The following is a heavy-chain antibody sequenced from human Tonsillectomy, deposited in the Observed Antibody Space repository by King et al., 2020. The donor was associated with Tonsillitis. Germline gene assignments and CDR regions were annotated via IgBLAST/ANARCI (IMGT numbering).Heavy chain of an antibody. CDR2: IYYSGST. CDR1: GGSISSYY. V-gene: IGHV4-59*01. Sequence: VQLQESGPGLVKPSETLSLTCTVSGGSISSYYWSWIRQPPGKGLAWSGYIYYSGSTNYNPSLKSRVSISVDTSKNQFSLKLRSVTAADTAVYYCARDGIAVAGPRADNWFDPWGQGTLVTVSS. CDR3: ARDGIAVAGPRADNWFDP. D-gene: IGHD6-19*01. J-gene: IGHJ5*02.